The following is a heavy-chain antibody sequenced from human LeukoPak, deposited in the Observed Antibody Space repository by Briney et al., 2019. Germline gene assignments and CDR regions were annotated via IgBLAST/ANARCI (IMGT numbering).Heavy chain of an antibody. D-gene: IGHD3-22*01. J-gene: IGHJ5*02. Sequence: SETLSLTCTVSGGSISSYYWSWIRQPPGKGLEWIGYIYYSGSTNYNPSLKSRVTISVDTSKNQFSLKLSSVTAADTAVYYCARAGFDSSGYYNAYNWFDPWGQGTLVTVSS. V-gene: IGHV4-59*01. CDR1: GGSISSYY. CDR2: IYYSGST. CDR3: ARAGFDSSGYYNAYNWFDP.